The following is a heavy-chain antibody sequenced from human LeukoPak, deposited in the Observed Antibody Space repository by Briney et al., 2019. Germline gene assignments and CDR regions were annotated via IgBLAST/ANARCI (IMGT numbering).Heavy chain of an antibody. CDR2: ISAYNGNT. CDR1: GYTFTSYG. V-gene: IGHV1-18*01. D-gene: IGHD1-26*01. J-gene: IGHJ4*02. CDR3: ARVDSGSYLGYFDY. Sequence: GASVKVSCKASGYTFTSYGIRWVRQAPGQGLEWMGWISAYNGNTNYAQKLQGRVTMTTDTSTSTAYMELRSLRSDDTAVYYCARVDSGSYLGYFDYWGQGTLVTVSS.